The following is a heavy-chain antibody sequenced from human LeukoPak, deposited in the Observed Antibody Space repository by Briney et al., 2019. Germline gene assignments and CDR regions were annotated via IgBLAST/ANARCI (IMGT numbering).Heavy chain of an antibody. CDR3: ARARVETNWFDP. CDR1: GGSISSYY. D-gene: IGHD5-18*01. V-gene: IGHV4-59*01. CDR2: IYYSGST. Sequence: SETLSLTCTVSGGSISSYYWSWIRQPPGKGLEWIGYIYYSGSTNYNPSLKSRATISVDTSKNQFSLKLSSVTAADTAVYYCARARVETNWFDPWGQGTLVTVSS. J-gene: IGHJ5*02.